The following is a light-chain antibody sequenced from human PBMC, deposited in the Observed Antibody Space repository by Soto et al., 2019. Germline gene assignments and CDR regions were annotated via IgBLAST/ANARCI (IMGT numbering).Light chain of an antibody. CDR1: SSNIGAGYD. CDR3: QSYDSSLSGAV. Sequence: QSALTQPPSVSVAPGQRVTISCTGSSSNIGAGYDVHWYQQLPGTAPKLLIYDNSNRPSGVPDRFSGSKSGTSASLAITGLQAEDEADYYCQSYDSSLSGAVFGGGTQLTVL. J-gene: IGLJ7*01. CDR2: DNS. V-gene: IGLV1-40*01.